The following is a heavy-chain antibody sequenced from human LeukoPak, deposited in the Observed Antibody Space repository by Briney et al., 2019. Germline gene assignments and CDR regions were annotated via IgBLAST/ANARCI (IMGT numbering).Heavy chain of an antibody. V-gene: IGHV1-2*02. CDR3: ARSDVLYASQGEARYFNH. Sequence: ASVKVSCKASGYTFTAYYIHWVRQAPGQRLEWMGLVSPNNGGTNYAKKFQGRVTMTRDTSISTLYMDLNSLRSDATAVYYCARSDVLYASQGEARYFNHWGQGTLVTVSS. CDR2: VSPNNGGT. CDR1: GYTFTAYY. J-gene: IGHJ4*02. D-gene: IGHD3-16*01.